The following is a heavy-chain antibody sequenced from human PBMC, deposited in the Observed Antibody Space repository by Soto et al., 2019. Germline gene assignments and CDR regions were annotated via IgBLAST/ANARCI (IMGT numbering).Heavy chain of an antibody. V-gene: IGHV3-30*18. CDR2: ISYDGSNK. CDR1: GFTFSSYG. CDR3: AKEGYDILTRYFDY. J-gene: IGHJ4*02. Sequence: QVQLVESGGGVVQPGRSLRLSCAASGFTFSSYGMHWVRQAPGKGLEWVAVISYDGSNKYYADSVKGRFTISRDNSKNTLYLQMNSLIAEDTAVYYCAKEGYDILTRYFDYWGQGTLVTVSS. D-gene: IGHD3-9*01.